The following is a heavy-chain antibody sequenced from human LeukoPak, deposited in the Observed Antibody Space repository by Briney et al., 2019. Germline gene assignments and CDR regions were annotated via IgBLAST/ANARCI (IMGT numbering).Heavy chain of an antibody. D-gene: IGHD2-2*01. CDR1: GGSMSNYY. Sequence: SETLSLTCTVSGGSMSNYYWIWIRQPPGKGLEWIGYIYYSGTTSYNPSLKSRVTISVDTSKNQFSLKLNSMTAADAAVYYCARADGPGDAFDIWGQGTMVTVSS. J-gene: IGHJ3*02. CDR2: IYYSGTT. CDR3: ARADGPGDAFDI. V-gene: IGHV4-59*01.